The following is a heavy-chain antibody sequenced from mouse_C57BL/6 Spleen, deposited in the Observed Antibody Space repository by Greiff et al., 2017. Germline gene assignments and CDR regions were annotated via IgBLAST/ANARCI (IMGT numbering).Heavy chain of an antibody. CDR1: GFTFSSYA. CDR2: ISDGGSYT. V-gene: IGHV5-4*03. CDR3: ARYYSNPYYAMDY. Sequence: EVKVVESGGGLVKPGGSLKLSCAASGFTFSSYAMSWVRQTPENRLEWVATISDGGSYTYYPDNVKGRFTISRDNAKNNLYLQMSHLKSEDTAMYYCARYYSNPYYAMDYWGQGTSVTVSS. D-gene: IGHD2-5*01. J-gene: IGHJ4*01.